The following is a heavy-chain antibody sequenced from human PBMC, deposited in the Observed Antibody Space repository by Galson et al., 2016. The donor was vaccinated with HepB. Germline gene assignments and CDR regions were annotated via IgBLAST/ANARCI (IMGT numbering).Heavy chain of an antibody. D-gene: IGHD3/OR15-3a*01. J-gene: IGHJ4*02. CDR3: ARDTWTWN. Sequence: SLRLSCAASGFTFPNFAMNWVRQAPGKGLEWLSTISASGSNAYYADSVKGRFTISRDNSKNTLYLQMNSLRAEDTAVYYCARDTWTWNGGQGTRVTVSS. CDR1: GFTFPNFA. CDR2: ISASGSNA. V-gene: IGHV3-23*01.